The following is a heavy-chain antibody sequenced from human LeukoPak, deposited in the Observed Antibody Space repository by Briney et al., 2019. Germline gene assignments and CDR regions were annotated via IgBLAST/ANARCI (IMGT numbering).Heavy chain of an antibody. CDR1: GFTFGSYA. V-gene: IGHV3-23*01. D-gene: IGHD3-10*01. CDR2: ISGSGGST. CDR3: ANHYPSSYYYGMDV. J-gene: IGHJ6*02. Sequence: GVLLRFSSAESGFTFGSYAMSWVRQAPGKRMEWVSAISGSGGSTYYADSVKGRFTISRDNSKNTLYLQMNSLRAEDTAVYYCANHYPSSYYYGMDVWGQGTTVTVSS.